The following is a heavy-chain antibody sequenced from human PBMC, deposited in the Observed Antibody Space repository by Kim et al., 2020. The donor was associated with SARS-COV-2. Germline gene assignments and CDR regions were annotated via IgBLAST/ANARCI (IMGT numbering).Heavy chain of an antibody. CDR3: ARDLGDLWFGEVGDY. Sequence: QRFQGRVTITRDTSASTAYMELSSLRSEDTAVYYCARDLGDLWFGEVGDYWGQGTLVTVSS. J-gene: IGHJ4*02. V-gene: IGHV1-3*01. D-gene: IGHD3-10*01.